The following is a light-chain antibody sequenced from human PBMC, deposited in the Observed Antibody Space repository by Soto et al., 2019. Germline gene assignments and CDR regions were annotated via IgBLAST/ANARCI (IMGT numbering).Light chain of an antibody. CDR3: QQSYITPVA. CDR1: QSISSY. CDR2: AAS. J-gene: IGKJ1*01. Sequence: DIQMTQSPSSLSASVGDRVTITCRASQSISSYLNWYQQKPGKAPKLLIYAASSLQSGVPSRFSGSGYGTDFTLTISSLQPEDFATYYRQQSYITPVALGQGTKVEIK. V-gene: IGKV1-39*01.